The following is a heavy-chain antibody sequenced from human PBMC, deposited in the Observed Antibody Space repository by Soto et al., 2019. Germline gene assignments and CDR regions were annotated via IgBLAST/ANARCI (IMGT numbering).Heavy chain of an antibody. CDR3: AREAVGRDGYNPTPDAFDI. D-gene: IGHD5-12*01. CDR1: GGTFSSYA. V-gene: IGHV1-69*12. CDR2: IIPIFGTA. Sequence: QVQLVQSGAEVKKPGSSVKVSCKASGGTFSSYAISWVRQAPGQGLEWMGGIIPIFGTANYAQKFQGRVTITADESTSTAYMELSSLRSEDTAVYYCAREAVGRDGYNPTPDAFDIWGQGTMVTVSS. J-gene: IGHJ3*02.